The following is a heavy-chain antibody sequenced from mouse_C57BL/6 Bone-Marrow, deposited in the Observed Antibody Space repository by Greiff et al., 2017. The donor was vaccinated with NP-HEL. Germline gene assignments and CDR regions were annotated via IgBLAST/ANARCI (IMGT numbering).Heavy chain of an antibody. Sequence: EVQLQQSGPELVKPGASVKISCKASGYTFTDYYMNWVKQSHGKSLEWIGDINPNNGGTSYNQKFKGKATLTVDKSSSTAYMELRSLTSEDSAVYYCAGSYCCGSPYYFDYWGQGTTLTVSS. V-gene: IGHV1-26*01. CDR2: INPNNGGT. CDR3: AGSYCCGSPYYFDY. D-gene: IGHD1-1*01. J-gene: IGHJ2*01. CDR1: GYTFTDYY.